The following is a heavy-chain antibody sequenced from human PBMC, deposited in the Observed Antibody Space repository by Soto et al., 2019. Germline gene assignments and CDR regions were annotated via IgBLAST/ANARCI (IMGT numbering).Heavy chain of an antibody. D-gene: IGHD3-10*01. CDR2: ISTYTGNT. V-gene: IGHV1-18*01. CDR1: GYTFTNYD. CDR3: ARGYYYGSGRPTPGGMDV. Sequence: QVHLVQSGAEVKKPGASVKVSCKASGYTFTNYDINWVRQAPGQGLEWMGRISTYTGNTNYAQKLQGRVTMTTDTATSTAYMELRSLRSDDTAVYYCARGYYYGSGRPTPGGMDVWGQGTTVTVSS. J-gene: IGHJ6*02.